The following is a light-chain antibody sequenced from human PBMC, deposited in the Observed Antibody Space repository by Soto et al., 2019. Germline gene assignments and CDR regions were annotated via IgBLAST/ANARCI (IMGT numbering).Light chain of an antibody. CDR2: DAS. CDR3: YHYDHLTPLS. V-gene: IGKV1-33*01. CDR1: QDIRNY. Sequence: DIQMTQSPSSLSASVGDRVTITCQASQDIRNYLNWYQQKPGKAPTLLIYDASNLRAGVPSRFSGSGSATEVTFTISSLQPEDIATYYCYHYDHLTPLSFGGGTKVEIK. J-gene: IGKJ4*01.